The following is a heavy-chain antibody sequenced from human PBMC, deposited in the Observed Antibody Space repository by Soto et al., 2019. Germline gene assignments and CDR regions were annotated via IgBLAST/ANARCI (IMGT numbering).Heavy chain of an antibody. CDR1: GFALSSYS. V-gene: IGHV3-48*01. CDR3: ARDRFARRVAATDY. CDR2: ISSSSSTI. D-gene: IGHD2-15*01. J-gene: IGHJ4*02. Sequence: GGSLRLSCAASGFALSSYSMNWVRQAPGKGLEGVSYISSSSSTIYYADSVKGRFAISRDNAKNSLYLQMNSLRAEDTAVYYCARDRFARRVAATDYWGQGTLVTVSS.